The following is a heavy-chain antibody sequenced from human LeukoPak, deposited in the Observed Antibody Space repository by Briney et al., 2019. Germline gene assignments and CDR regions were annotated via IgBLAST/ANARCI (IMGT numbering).Heavy chain of an antibody. Sequence: PSETLSLTCTVSGGSISSYYWSWIRQPPGKGLEWIGYIYYSGSTNYNPSLKSRVAISVDTSKNQFSLKLSSVTAADTAVYYCALAYYYDSSGYYYDYYYYMDVWGKGTTVTVSS. CDR2: IYYSGST. D-gene: IGHD3-22*01. CDR3: ALAYYYDSSGYYYDYYYYMDV. V-gene: IGHV4-59*01. CDR1: GGSISSYY. J-gene: IGHJ6*03.